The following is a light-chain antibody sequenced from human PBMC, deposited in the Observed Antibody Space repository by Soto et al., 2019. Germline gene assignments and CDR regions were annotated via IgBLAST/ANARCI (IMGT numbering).Light chain of an antibody. CDR3: CSYTSSSTGV. V-gene: IGLV2-11*01. CDR2: DVS. CDR1: SSDVGGCNC. J-gene: IGLJ3*02. Sequence: QSALTQPRSVSGSPGQSVTISCTGTSSDVGGCNCVSWYQQHPGKAPKLMIYDVSERPSGVPDRFSGSKSGNTASLTISGLQAEDEAGYYCCSYTSSSTGVFGGGTQLTVL.